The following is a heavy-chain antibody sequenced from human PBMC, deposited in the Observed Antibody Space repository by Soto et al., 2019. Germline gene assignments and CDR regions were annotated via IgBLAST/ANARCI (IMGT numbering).Heavy chain of an antibody. D-gene: IGHD2-15*01. V-gene: IGHV4-39*01. CDR3: ARHCSGGSCQGRFDP. CDR2: MHNSGST. J-gene: IGHJ5*02. CDR1: GGSISSCSYY. Sequence: PSETLSLTCIVSGGSISSCSYYWGWIRQPPGKRLEWIGSMHNSGSTYYNPSLKSRVTISVDTSKNQFSLKLSSVTAADTAVYYCARHCSGGSCQGRFDPWGQGTLVNVFS.